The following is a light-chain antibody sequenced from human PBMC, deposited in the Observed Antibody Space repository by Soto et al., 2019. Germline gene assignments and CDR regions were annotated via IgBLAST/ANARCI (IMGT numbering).Light chain of an antibody. CDR2: GAS. CDR1: QSVSSSY. Sequence: EIVLTQSPGTPSLSPGEGATLSCRASQSVSSSYIAWYQQRPGQTPSLLIYGASTRATGIPDRFSGSGSGTHFTLTISRLEPGDFAVYYCQHFGGTPFTLGQGTRLEIK. J-gene: IGKJ5*01. V-gene: IGKV3-20*01. CDR3: QHFGGTPFT.